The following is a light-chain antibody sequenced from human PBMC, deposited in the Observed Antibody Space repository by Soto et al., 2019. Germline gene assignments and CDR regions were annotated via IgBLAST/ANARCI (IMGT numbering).Light chain of an antibody. CDR1: SSNIESNT. Sequence: QSVLTQPPPASGTPGQRVTISCSGSSSNIESNTVTWYQQLPGTAPKLVIYSNYDRPSGVPDRFSGSTSGTSASLVIRGLQSEDEADYYCAGWDDILNGYVFGGGTKVTVL. CDR2: SNY. V-gene: IGLV1-44*01. J-gene: IGLJ1*01. CDR3: AGWDDILNGYV.